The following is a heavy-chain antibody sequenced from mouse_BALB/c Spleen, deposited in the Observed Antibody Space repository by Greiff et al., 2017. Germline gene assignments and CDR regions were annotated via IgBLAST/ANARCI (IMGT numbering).Heavy chain of an antibody. CDR3: ARYFDYDGSYFDY. J-gene: IGHJ2*01. CDR2: ISYSGST. Sequence: EVKLMESGPSLVKPSQTLSLTCSVTGDSITSGYWNWIRKFPGNKLEYMGYISYSGSTYYNPSLKSRISITRDTSKNQYYLQLNSVTTEDTATYYCARYFDYDGSYFDYWGQGTTLTVSS. V-gene: IGHV3-8*02. CDR1: GDSITSGY. D-gene: IGHD2-4*01.